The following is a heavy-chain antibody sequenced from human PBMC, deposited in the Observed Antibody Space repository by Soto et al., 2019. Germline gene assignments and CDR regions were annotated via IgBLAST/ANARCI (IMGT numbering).Heavy chain of an antibody. Sequence: EVQLVQSGAEVKKPGESLKISCKGSGYSFTNFWIGWVRQMPGKGLEWMGIIYPGDSETRYSPSFQGQVTISADKSISAAYLQWSTLQASASAIYYCARRPSHGSGRWHLDYWGQGTLVTVSS. CDR2: IYPGDSET. V-gene: IGHV5-51*03. CDR3: ARRPSHGSGRWHLDY. CDR1: GYSFTNFW. D-gene: IGHD3-10*01. J-gene: IGHJ4*02.